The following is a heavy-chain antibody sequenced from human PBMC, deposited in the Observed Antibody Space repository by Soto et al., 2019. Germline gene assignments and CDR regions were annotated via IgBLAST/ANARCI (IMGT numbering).Heavy chain of an antibody. V-gene: IGHV1-46*01. Sequence: ASVKVSCKASGYTFTSYYIHGVRQAPGQGLEWMGIINTSGGSTSYAQKFQGRVTMTRDTSTSTVYMELSSLRSEDTAVYYCARGGIAVAGPIDYWGQGTLVTVSS. CDR3: ARGGIAVAGPIDY. J-gene: IGHJ4*02. CDR2: INTSGGST. CDR1: GYTFTSYY. D-gene: IGHD6-19*01.